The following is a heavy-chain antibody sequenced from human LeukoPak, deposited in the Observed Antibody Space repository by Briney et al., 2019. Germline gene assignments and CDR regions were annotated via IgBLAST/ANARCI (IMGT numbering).Heavy chain of an antibody. CDR2: IYYSGST. CDR3: ARVTGYMIEDYFDY. Sequence: PSETLSLTCTVSGGSISSYYWSWIRQPPGKGLEWIGYIYYSGSTNYNPSLKSRVTISVDTSKNQFSLKLTSVTPADTAVYYCARVTGYMIEDYFDYWGQGTLVTVSS. CDR1: GGSISSYY. D-gene: IGHD3-22*01. J-gene: IGHJ4*02. V-gene: IGHV4-59*01.